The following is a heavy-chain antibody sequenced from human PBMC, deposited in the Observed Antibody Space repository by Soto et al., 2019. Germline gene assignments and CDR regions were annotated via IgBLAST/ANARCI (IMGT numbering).Heavy chain of an antibody. CDR1: VGSIISGDYY. CDR3: AREAINSSGYSRYFQH. J-gene: IGHJ1*01. V-gene: IGHV4-30-4*02. CDR2: IYYSGST. D-gene: IGHD3-22*01. Sequence: SETLSLTCTFSVGSIISGDYYWSWIRQPPGKGLEWIGYIYYSGSTTYAQNLQGRVTMTRDTSTNTVYMELSSLRSEDTAVYYCAREAINSSGYSRYFQHWGQGTLVTVSS.